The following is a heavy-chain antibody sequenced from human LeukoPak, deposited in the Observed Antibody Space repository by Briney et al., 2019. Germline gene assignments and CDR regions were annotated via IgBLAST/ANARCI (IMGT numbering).Heavy chain of an antibody. Sequence: ASVKVSCKAPGYTFTSYDISWVRQAPGQGLEWMGWISAYNGNTNYAQKLQGRVTMTTDTSTSTAYMELRSLRSDDTAVYYCARALEDYGGNSGLIDYWGQGTLVTVSS. V-gene: IGHV1-18*01. CDR2: ISAYNGNT. D-gene: IGHD4-23*01. CDR1: GYTFTSYD. J-gene: IGHJ4*02. CDR3: ARALEDYGGNSGLIDY.